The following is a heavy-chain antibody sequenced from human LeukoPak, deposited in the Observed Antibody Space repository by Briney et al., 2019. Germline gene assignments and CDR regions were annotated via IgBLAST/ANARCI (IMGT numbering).Heavy chain of an antibody. D-gene: IGHD5-24*01. CDR1: GGTFSNYA. J-gene: IGHJ5*02. CDR3: ARDNSVRDEAWWFNP. V-gene: IGHV1-69*05. Sequence: ASVKVSCKASGGTFSNYAISWVRQAPRQGLEWMGGIIPIFGTANYAQKFQGRVTLTRDMSTSTDYLELSSLRSEDTAVYYCARDNSVRDEAWWFNPWGQGTLVTVSS. CDR2: IIPIFGTA.